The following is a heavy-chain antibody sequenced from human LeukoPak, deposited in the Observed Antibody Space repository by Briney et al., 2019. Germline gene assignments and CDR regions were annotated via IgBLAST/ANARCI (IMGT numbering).Heavy chain of an antibody. Sequence: GGSLRLSCAASGFTFSSYWMSWVRQAPGKGLEWVSAISGSGDSTYYADSVKGRFTISRDNSKNMLYLQMKSLRAEDTAVYYCAKHKYSRGDYYFDYWGQGTLVTVSS. CDR1: GFTFSSYW. CDR2: ISGSGDST. J-gene: IGHJ4*02. CDR3: AKHKYSRGDYYFDY. V-gene: IGHV3-23*01. D-gene: IGHD6-6*01.